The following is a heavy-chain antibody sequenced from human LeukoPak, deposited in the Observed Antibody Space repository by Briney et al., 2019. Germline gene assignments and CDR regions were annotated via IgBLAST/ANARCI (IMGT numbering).Heavy chain of an antibody. D-gene: IGHD3-22*01. J-gene: IGHJ4*02. CDR2: INPNSGGT. CDR3: ARDYDSSGYYFDY. CDR1: GYTFTGYY. V-gene: IGHV1-2*02. Sequence: ASVKVSCKASGYTFTGYYMHWVRQAPGQGLEWMGWINPNSGGTNYAQKFQGRVTMTRDTSISTAYIELSRLRSEDTAVYYCARDYDSSGYYFDYWGQGTLVTVSS.